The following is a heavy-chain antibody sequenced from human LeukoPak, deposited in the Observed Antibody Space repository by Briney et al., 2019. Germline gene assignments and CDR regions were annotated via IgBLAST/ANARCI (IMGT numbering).Heavy chain of an antibody. D-gene: IGHD6-13*01. CDR1: GFTFSDYW. CDR3: AKVLSSTSRLIPFDF. Sequence: PGGSLRLSCAASGFTFSDYWMSWVRQAPGKGLEWVANIQPHGREKYFVDSAKDRFAISRDNAKNSLYLQMNSLRAEDTAVYYCAKVLSSTSRLIPFDFWGQGTLVTVSS. J-gene: IGHJ4*02. V-gene: IGHV3-7*01. CDR2: IQPHGREK.